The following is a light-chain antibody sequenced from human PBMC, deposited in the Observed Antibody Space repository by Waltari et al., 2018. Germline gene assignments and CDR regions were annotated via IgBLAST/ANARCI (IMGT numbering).Light chain of an antibody. CDR3: QQYSNFPYT. V-gene: IGKV1-5*03. CDR1: HSVTDW. Sequence: DIQITQSPSTLSASVGDRVTFTCRASHSVTDWLAWYQQKPGRAPKLLIYRSSTLDTGVPSRCSGSGSGTDFSLTVSSVQPDDFATYYCQQYSNFPYTFGQGTELEIK. J-gene: IGKJ2*01. CDR2: RSS.